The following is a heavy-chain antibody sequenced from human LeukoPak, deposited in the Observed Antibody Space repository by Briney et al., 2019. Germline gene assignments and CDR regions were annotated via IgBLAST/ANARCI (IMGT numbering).Heavy chain of an antibody. CDR1: GFTFSSYW. CDR3: AREGRPNAFDI. CDR2: IKQDGSEK. V-gene: IGHV3-7*01. Sequence: GGSLRLSCAASGFTFSSYWMSWVRQAPGKGLEWVANIKQDGSEKYYVDSVKGRFTISRDNAKSSLYLQMNSLRAEDTAVYYCAREGRPNAFDIWGQGTMVTVSS. J-gene: IGHJ3*02.